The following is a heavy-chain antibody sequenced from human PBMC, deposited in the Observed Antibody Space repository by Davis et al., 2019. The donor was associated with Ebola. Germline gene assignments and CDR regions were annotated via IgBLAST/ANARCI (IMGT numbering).Heavy chain of an antibody. V-gene: IGHV1-3*01. CDR2: INAGNGNT. D-gene: IGHD5-18*01. CDR1: GYTFTSYA. J-gene: IGHJ4*02. Sequence: ASVKVSCKASGYTFTSYAMHWVRQAPGQRLEWMGWINAGNGNTKYSQKFQGRVTITRDTSASTAYMELSSLRSEDTAVYYCARSLTAMVLSGYFDYWGQGTLVTVSS. CDR3: ARSLTAMVLSGYFDY.